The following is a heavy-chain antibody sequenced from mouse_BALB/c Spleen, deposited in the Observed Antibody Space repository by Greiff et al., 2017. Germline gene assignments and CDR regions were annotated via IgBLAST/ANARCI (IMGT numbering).Heavy chain of an antibody. CDR2: IDPANGNT. CDR3: VREEVPSAY. CDR1: GFHFKDTY. V-gene: IGHV14-3*02. Sequence: EVKLQEPGAELVKPGASGKLSCTAPGFHFKDTYMHWVKQKPEQGLEWIGRIDPANGNTKYDPKFQGKATITADTSSNTAYMQLSSLTSEDTAVYYSVREEVPSAYWGQGTTLTVSS. D-gene: IGHD6-1*01. J-gene: IGHJ2*01.